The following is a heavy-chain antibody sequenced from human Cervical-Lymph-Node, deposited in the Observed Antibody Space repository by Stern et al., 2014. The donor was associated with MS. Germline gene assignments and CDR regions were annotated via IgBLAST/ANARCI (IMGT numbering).Heavy chain of an antibody. CDR2: IWHDGSNK. CDR1: GFTFSTYG. D-gene: IGHD6-13*01. CDR3: ARSSSPSPYCCYGMDV. V-gene: IGHV3-33*01. Sequence: DQLVESGGGVVQPGRSLRLSCAASGFTFSTYGMHWVRQAPGKGLEWVAVIWHDGSNKDYADSVKGRFTSSTDNTKNTPYLQLNSLRAEDTAVYYCARSSSPSPYCCYGMDVWGQGTTVTVSS. J-gene: IGHJ6*02.